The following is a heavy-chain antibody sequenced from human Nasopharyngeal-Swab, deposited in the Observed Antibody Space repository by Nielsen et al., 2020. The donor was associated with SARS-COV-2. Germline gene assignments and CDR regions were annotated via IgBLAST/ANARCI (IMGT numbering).Heavy chain of an antibody. CDR1: GGSISSASHY. Sequence: ETLSLTCSVSGGSISSASHYWGWIRQPPGKGLEWIGNIYYSGSTYYNPSLKSRVIISVDTSESQFSLRLISVTAADTAVYYCARGIGNYPSYYYYALDVWGQGTTVTVSS. D-gene: IGHD3-16*02. J-gene: IGHJ6*02. V-gene: IGHV4-39*07. CDR2: IYYSGST. CDR3: ARGIGNYPSYYYYALDV.